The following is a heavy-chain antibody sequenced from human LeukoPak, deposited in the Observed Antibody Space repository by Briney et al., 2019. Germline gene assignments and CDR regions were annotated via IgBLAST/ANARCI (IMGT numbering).Heavy chain of an antibody. V-gene: IGHV3-15*01. J-gene: IGHJ5*02. Sequence: GGSLRLSCAASGFTFNNAWMNWVRQAPGKGLEWVGRIKSKNVGGTTDYAAPVKGRFTVSRDDSKNTVYLQMNSLKIEDTAVYYCTSHAAFDPWGQGTLVTVSS. CDR2: IKSKNVGGTT. CDR1: GFTFNNAW. CDR3: TSHAAFDP.